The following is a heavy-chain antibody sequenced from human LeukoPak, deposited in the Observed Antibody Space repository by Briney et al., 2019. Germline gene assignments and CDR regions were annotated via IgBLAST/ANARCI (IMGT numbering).Heavy chain of an antibody. CDR2: IYPGDSDV. CDR3: ARIPSFDFWSGSLFYYFDY. V-gene: IGHV5-51*01. J-gene: IGHJ4*02. D-gene: IGHD3-3*01. CDR1: GYSFTSYW. Sequence: GDSLKISCQAFGYSFTSYWIGWVRQMPGKGRVCMGIIYPGDSDVRYSPSFQGQVTISADKSISTAYLQWSSLKASDTAMYYCARIPSFDFWSGSLFYYFDYWGQGTLVTVSS.